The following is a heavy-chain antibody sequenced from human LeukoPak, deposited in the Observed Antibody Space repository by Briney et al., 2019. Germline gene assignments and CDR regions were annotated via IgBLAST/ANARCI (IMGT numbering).Heavy chain of an antibody. D-gene: IGHD5-12*01. Sequence: PGGSLRLSCAASGFTFSSYWMSWVRQAPGKGLEWVANIKQDGSEKYYVDSVKGRFTISRDNAKNSLYLQMNSLRAEDTAVYYCARDSGYDEPLDDYWGQGTLVTVSS. V-gene: IGHV3-7*05. CDR3: ARDSGYDEPLDDY. CDR2: IKQDGSEK. CDR1: GFTFSSYW. J-gene: IGHJ4*02.